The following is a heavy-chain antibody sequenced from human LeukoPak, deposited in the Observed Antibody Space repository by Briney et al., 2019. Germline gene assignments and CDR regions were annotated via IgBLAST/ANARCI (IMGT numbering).Heavy chain of an antibody. CDR3: TTRSPARYCSDGACYSSADY. D-gene: IGHD2-15*01. Sequence: GGSLRLSCAASGFTFDDYAMHWVRQAPGKGLEWVSGISWSSGSIGYADSVKGRFTISRDNAKNSLYLEMNSLRAEDTALYYCTTRSPARYCSDGACYSSADYWGQGTLVTVSS. J-gene: IGHJ4*02. CDR1: GFTFDDYA. V-gene: IGHV3-9*01. CDR2: ISWSSGSI.